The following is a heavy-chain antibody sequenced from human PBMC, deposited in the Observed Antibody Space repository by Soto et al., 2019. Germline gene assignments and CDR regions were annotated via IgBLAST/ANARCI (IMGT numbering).Heavy chain of an antibody. J-gene: IGHJ4*02. D-gene: IGHD5-18*01. CDR2: IIPMFGTA. Sequence: QVQLVQSGAEVKKPESSVKVSCKAPGGTFSTYAISWVRQAPGQGLEWMGGIIPMFGTANYAQRFQDRVTITADEPTNTVYRELCSLRSEDTAVYCCASGIQLWLRRINNGYSGWGQGNLVIVSS. CDR3: ASGIQLWLRRINNGYSG. V-gene: IGHV1-69*12. CDR1: GGTFSTYA.